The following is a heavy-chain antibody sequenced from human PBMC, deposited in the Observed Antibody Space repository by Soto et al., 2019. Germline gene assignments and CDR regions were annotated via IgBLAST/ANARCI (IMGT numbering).Heavy chain of an antibody. CDR1: GYTFTSYA. CDR3: ARSIVVVTALDY. J-gene: IGHJ4*02. CDR2: INAGNGNT. D-gene: IGHD2-21*02. Sequence: ASVKVSCKASGYTFTSYAIHLVRQAPGQRLEWMGWINAGNGNTKYSQKFQGRVTITRDTSASTAYMELSSLRSEDTAVYYCARSIVVVTALDYWGQGTLVTVS. V-gene: IGHV1-3*01.